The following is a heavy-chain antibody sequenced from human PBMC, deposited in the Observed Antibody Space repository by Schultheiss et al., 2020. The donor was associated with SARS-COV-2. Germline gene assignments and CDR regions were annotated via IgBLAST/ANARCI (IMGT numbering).Heavy chain of an antibody. CDR2: ISYDGSNK. CDR1: GFTFSSYA. CDR3: AKDISVVVVAAQVSNGMDV. J-gene: IGHJ6*02. V-gene: IGHV3-30-3*01. Sequence: GGSLRLSCAASGFTFSSYAMHWVRQAPGKGLEWVAVISYDGSNKYYADSVKGRFTISRDNAKNSLYLQMNSLRAEDTALYYCAKDISVVVVAAQVSNGMDVWGQGTTVTVSS. D-gene: IGHD2-15*01.